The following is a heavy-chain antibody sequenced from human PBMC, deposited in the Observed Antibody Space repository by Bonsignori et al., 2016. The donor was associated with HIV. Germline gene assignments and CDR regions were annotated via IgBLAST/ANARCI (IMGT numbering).Heavy chain of an antibody. V-gene: IGHV3-21*01. J-gene: IGHJ4*02. CDR3: ARGPHIVVVPAAMPEDY. CDR2: ISSSSSYI. D-gene: IGHD2-2*01. Sequence: WIRQPPGKGLEWVSSISSSSSYIYYADSVKGRFTISRDNAKNSLYLQMNSLRAEDTAVYYCARGPHIVVVPAAMPEDYWGQGTLVTVSS.